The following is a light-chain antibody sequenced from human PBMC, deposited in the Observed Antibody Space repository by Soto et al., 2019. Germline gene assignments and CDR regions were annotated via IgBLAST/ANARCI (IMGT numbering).Light chain of an antibody. J-gene: IGKJ4*01. Sequence: SQMTQSPTSRSASVGERVTITCQASQDISNYLNWYQQRPGKAPKLLIYDASNLETGVPSRFSGSGSGTDFTFTISSLQPEDSATYYCPQYGDLPLTFGGGTKV. CDR2: DAS. V-gene: IGKV1-33*01. CDR1: QDISNY. CDR3: PQYGDLPLT.